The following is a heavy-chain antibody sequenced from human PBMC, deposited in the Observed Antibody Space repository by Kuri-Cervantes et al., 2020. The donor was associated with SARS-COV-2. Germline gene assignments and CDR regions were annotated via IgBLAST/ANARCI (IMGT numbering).Heavy chain of an antibody. Sequence: GESLEISCAASGFNFSRIGMHWVRQAPGKGLEWVAVISYDGKKKKCIGSGKGRFTISRDNAKNSLYLQMNSLRAEDTAVYYCARDYSGTTFWVFWGQGTMVTVSS. V-gene: IGHV3-30*03. D-gene: IGHD1-1*01. CDR1: GFNFSRIG. CDR3: ARDYSGTTFWVF. CDR2: ISYDGKKK. J-gene: IGHJ3*01.